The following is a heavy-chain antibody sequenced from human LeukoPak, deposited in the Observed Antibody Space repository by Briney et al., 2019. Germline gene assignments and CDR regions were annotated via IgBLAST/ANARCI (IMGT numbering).Heavy chain of an antibody. D-gene: IGHD2-8*02. CDR3: AKESGGRPVP. J-gene: IGHJ5*02. V-gene: IGHV4-59*08. Sequence: PSETLSLTCAVSGAPIDVGYWSWFRQPPGKGLQWIGEIYYSGATKYNPALTSRVTISIQVMKSTLSLTMTSVTSADTAVYFCAKESGGRPVPWGQGTLVTVSS. CDR1: GAPIDVGY. CDR2: IYYSGAT.